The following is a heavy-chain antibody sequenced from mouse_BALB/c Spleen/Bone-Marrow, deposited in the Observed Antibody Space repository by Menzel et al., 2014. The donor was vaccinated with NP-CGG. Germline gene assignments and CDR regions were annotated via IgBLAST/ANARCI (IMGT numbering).Heavy chain of an antibody. CDR2: INPYNGAT. CDR1: GYSFTAYY. Sequence: VQLQQSGSELVKPGASVKISCKASGYSFTAYYIHWVKQSHVKSLEWIGRINPYNGATSYNQNFKDKASLTVDKSSSTAYMELHSLTSEDSAVYYCARKGNYGWFAYWSQGTPVTVST. CDR3: ARKGNYGWFAY. D-gene: IGHD2-1*01. V-gene: IGHV1-26*01. J-gene: IGHJ3*01.